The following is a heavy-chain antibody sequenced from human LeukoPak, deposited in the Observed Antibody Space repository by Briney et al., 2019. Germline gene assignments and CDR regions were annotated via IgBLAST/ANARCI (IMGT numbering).Heavy chain of an antibody. CDR1: GFTFSSYW. CDR3: ARKLYYYDSGGSAGYAGWFDP. J-gene: IGHJ5*02. V-gene: IGHV3-74*01. D-gene: IGHD3-22*01. Sequence: PGGSLRLSCAASGFTFSSYWMHWVRQAPGKGLVWVSRISSDGTGTIYADSVRGRFTISRDNAKNTMYLQMNSLRSEDTAVYYCARKLYYYDSGGSAGYAGWFDPWGQGTLVTVPS. CDR2: ISSDGTGT.